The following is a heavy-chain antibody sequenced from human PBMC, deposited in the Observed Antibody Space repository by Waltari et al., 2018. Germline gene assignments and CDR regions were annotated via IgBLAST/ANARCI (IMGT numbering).Heavy chain of an antibody. CDR3: VKGGTRGSYYFDY. D-gene: IGHD3-16*01. CDR2: TRRDGGNE. V-gene: IGHV3-30*02. J-gene: IGHJ4*02. Sequence: QVQLVESGGGVVQPGGSLRLSCAASGFTFTNYAMHWVRQAPGGGLEWVALTRRDGGNENYADSVKGRFSIFRDNSKNTLSLQMNSLRAEDTAVYYCVKGGTRGSYYFDYWGQGTLVTVSS. CDR1: GFTFTNYA.